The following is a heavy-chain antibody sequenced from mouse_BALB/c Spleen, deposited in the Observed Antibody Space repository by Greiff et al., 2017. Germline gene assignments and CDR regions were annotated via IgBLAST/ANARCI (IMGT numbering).Heavy chain of an antibody. D-gene: IGHD1-1*01. Sequence: VKLQESGAELVRPGTSVKVSCKASGYAFTNYLIEWVKQRPGQGLEWIGVINPGSGGTNYNEKFKGKATLTADKSSSTAYMQLSSLTSDDSAVYFCARAGDYSWFAYWGQGTLVTVSA. J-gene: IGHJ3*01. CDR1: GYAFTNYL. V-gene: IGHV1-54*01. CDR2: INPGSGGT. CDR3: ARAGDYSWFAY.